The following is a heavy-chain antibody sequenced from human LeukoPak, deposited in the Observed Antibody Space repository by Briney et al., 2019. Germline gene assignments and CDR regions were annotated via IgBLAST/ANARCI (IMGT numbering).Heavy chain of an antibody. V-gene: IGHV4-59*01. CDR3: ARGPTGTDFDY. Sequence: PSETLSLTCTVSGGSISSYYWSWIRQPPGKGLEWIGYIYYSGSTNYNPSLKSRVTISVDTSKNQFSLKLSSVTAADTAVYYCARGPTGTDFDYWGQGILVTVSS. CDR1: GGSISSYY. D-gene: IGHD1-1*01. J-gene: IGHJ4*02. CDR2: IYYSGST.